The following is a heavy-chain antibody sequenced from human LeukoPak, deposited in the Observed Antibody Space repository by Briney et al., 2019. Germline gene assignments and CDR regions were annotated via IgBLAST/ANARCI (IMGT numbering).Heavy chain of an antibody. CDR3: ARHRGRYYDSGSYYYFDY. D-gene: IGHD3-10*01. V-gene: IGHV4-30-4*01. Sequence: SETLSLTCTVSGGSIRSGDYYWSWIRQPPGKGLEWIGHIYYSGSTYYNPSLKSRVSISINTSMKLRSVTAADTAVYYCARHRGRYYDSGSYYYFDYWGQGTLVTVSS. CDR2: IYYSGST. CDR1: GGSIRSGDYY. J-gene: IGHJ4*02.